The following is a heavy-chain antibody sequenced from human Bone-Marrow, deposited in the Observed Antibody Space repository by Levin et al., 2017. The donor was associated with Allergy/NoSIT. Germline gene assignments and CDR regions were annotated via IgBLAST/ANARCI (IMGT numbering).Heavy chain of an antibody. CDR1: GYPFSSYD. D-gene: IGHD2-15*01. CDR3: ARQWWLVRGSYGMDV. V-gene: IGHV1-8*01. Sequence: ASVKVSCKASGYPFSSYDINWVRQAPGQGLEWMGYMNPNSGNTGYEQKFQGRLTLTMNTSTRTADMELRSLKHDDTAVYYCARQWWLVRGSYGMDVWGQGTTVTVSS. CDR2: MNPNSGNT. J-gene: IGHJ6*02.